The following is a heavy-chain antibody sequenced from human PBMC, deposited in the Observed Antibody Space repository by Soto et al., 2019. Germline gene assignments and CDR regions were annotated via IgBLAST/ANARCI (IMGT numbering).Heavy chain of an antibody. V-gene: IGHV4-31*02. J-gene: IGHJ4*02. CDR1: GGSISSSSYS. D-gene: IGHD4-17*01. CDR3: ARESSVTTTTFDY. Sequence: SETLSLTCSVSGGSISSSSYSWGWIRQSPGKRLEWIGYIYYSGSTYYNPSPKSRVTISVDTSKNQFSLKLSSVTAADTAVYYCARESSVTTTTFDYWGQGTLVTVSS. CDR2: IYYSGST.